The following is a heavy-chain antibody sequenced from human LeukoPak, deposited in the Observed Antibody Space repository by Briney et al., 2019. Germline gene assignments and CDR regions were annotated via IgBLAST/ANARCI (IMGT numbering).Heavy chain of an antibody. CDR2: INHSGST. Sequence: SETLSLTCAVYGGSFSGYYWSWIRQPPGKGLEWIGEINHSGSTNYNPSLKSRVTISVDTSKNQFSLKLSSVTAADTAVYYCAAQPDSSGYYYDEYFQHWGQGTLVTVSS. V-gene: IGHV4-34*01. CDR3: AAQPDSSGYYYDEYFQH. J-gene: IGHJ1*01. D-gene: IGHD3-22*01. CDR1: GGSFSGYY.